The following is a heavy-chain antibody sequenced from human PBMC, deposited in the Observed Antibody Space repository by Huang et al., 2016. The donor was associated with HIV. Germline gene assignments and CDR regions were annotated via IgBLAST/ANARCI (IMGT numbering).Heavy chain of an antibody. V-gene: IGHV3-23*01. J-gene: IGHJ4*02. CDR2: ISIGGGT. CDR1: GFAFTKNP. D-gene: IGHD1-7*01. Sequence: EVQLLESGGGPVQPGGSLRLSCAASGFAFTKNPMPWVRQPPGKGLELVSVISIGGGTAYISSVRGRFTISRDKSKNTLTLQMNCLGVEDTAIYYCVRGGAELTDWGQGTLVTVSS. CDR3: VRGGAELTD.